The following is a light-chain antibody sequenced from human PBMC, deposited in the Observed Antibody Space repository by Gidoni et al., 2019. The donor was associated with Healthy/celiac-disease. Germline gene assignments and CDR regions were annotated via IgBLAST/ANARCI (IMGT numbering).Light chain of an antibody. CDR2: GAS. Sequence: EIVLTQSPGTLSLSPGERATLSCRASQRVSSSYLAWYQQKPGQAPRLLIYGASSRATGIPDRFSGSGSGTDFTLTISRLEPEDFAVYYCQQYGSSTYTFGQGTKLETK. CDR1: QRVSSSY. J-gene: IGKJ2*01. V-gene: IGKV3-20*01. CDR3: QQYGSSTYT.